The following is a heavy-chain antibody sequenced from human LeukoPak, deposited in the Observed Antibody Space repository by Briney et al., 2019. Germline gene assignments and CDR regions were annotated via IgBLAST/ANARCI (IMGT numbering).Heavy chain of an antibody. J-gene: IGHJ4*02. CDR2: ISSRGSTI. CDR1: GFTFSSYE. D-gene: IGHD6-13*01. V-gene: IGHV3-48*03. CDR3: ARDLYSSSWFAFDY. Sequence: VGSLRLSCAASGFTFSSYEMNWVRQAPGEGLEWVSYISSRGSTIYYADSVKGRFTISRDNAKNSLYLQMNSLRAEDAAVYYCARDLYSSSWFAFDYWGQGTLVTVSS.